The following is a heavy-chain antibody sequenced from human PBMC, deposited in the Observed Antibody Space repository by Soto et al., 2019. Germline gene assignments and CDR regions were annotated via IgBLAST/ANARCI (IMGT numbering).Heavy chain of an antibody. CDR1: GFTFSDHY. J-gene: IGHJ6*02. Sequence: GSLSLSCAASGFTFSDHYMDWVRQAPGKGLEWVGRTRNKANSYTTEYAASVKGRFTISRDDSKNSLYLQMNSLKTEDTAVYYCARVSAGGRNYYYGMDVWGQGTTVTVSS. CDR2: TRNKANSYTT. V-gene: IGHV3-72*01. D-gene: IGHD3-10*01. CDR3: ARVSAGGRNYYYGMDV.